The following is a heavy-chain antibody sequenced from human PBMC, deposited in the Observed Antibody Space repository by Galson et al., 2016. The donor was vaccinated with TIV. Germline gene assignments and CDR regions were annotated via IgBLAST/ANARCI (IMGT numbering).Heavy chain of an antibody. CDR1: GGSISNGDYY. J-gene: IGHJ6*02. CDR3: ARCRGDYYYGIDV. V-gene: IGHV4-30-4*08. D-gene: IGHD3-10*01. Sequence: TLSLTCSVFGGSISNGDYYWTWIRQPPGKGLEWIGYVYYSGATNYNPSLKRRVTLSVDRSTNQFSLRLNSVTAADTAVYSCARCRGDYYYGIDVWGQRTTVTVSS. CDR2: VYYSGAT.